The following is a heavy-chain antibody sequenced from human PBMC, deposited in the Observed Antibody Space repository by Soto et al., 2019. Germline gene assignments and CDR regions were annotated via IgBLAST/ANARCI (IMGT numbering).Heavy chain of an antibody. CDR3: MSRLPRSRTD. CDR2: VSSAGRT. V-gene: IGHV4-61*01. J-gene: IGHJ4*01. Sequence: QVQLQESGPGLVKPSETLSLTCTVSGGSVNSVNFFWSWIRQPPGKGLEWIGYVSSAGRTTYRPSLKSRVTISIDTFKNQLSLKLRSVTAAYTAVYYCMSRLPRSRTDWGHGTMVTVAS. D-gene: IGHD2-15*01. CDR1: GGSVNSVNFF.